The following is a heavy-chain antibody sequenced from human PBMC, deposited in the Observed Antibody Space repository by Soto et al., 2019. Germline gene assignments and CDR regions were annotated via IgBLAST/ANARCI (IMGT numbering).Heavy chain of an antibody. V-gene: IGHV4-34*01. CDR3: AGCSSANCQSLDYYYGMDV. CDR2: IHRSGNT. D-gene: IGHD2-2*01. CDR1: GGSFTGYY. Sequence: QVQLQQWSAGLLKPSETLSLTCAVYGGSFTGYYWNWIRQPPGKGLEWIGEIHRSGNTNYNPSLKSRVTISVDTSKNQFSLKLSSVTAADTAVYYCAGCSSANCQSLDYYYGMDVWGQGTTVTVSS. J-gene: IGHJ6*02.